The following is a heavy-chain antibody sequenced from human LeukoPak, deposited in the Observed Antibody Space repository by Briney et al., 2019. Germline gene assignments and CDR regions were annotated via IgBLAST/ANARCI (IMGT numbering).Heavy chain of an antibody. CDR1: GFTFDDYG. CDR2: IHWNGNTT. D-gene: IGHD3-10*01. J-gene: IGHJ6*03. CDR3: ARAMEWFGEGYMDV. V-gene: IGHV3-20*04. Sequence: PGGSLRLSCAASGFTFDDYGMSWVRLAPGKGLEWVSGIHWNGNTTSYADSVKGRFTISRDNAKNSLYLQMNSLRAEDTAVYYCARAMEWFGEGYMDVWGKGTTVTVSS.